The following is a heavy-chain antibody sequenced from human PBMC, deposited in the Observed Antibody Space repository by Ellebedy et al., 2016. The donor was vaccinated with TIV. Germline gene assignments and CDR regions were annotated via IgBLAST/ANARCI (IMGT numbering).Heavy chain of an antibody. CDR2: VYYTGRT. D-gene: IGHD6-19*01. V-gene: IGHV4-59*01. CDR3: ARSSAGGFDYWYFDL. CDR1: GGPMINYY. Sequence: MPSETLSLTCTVSGGPMINYYWSWVRQSPEKGLEWIAYVYYTGRTNYNPSLGSRVTISLDTSKRQFSLNLRSLTAADTAVYYCARSSAGGFDYWYFDLWGRGTLVTVSS. J-gene: IGHJ2*01.